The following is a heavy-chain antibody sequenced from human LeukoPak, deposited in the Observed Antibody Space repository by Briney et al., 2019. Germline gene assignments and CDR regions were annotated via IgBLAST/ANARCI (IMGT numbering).Heavy chain of an antibody. V-gene: IGHV4-59*01. D-gene: IGHD3-9*01. Sequence: SETLSLTCTVSGGSISSYYWSWVRQPPGKGLEWIGFVYYTGSTNYSPSLKSRVTISVDTSKNQFSLKLRSVTAADTAVYYCARGYFDSPHAFDIWGQGTMFTVSS. CDR3: ARGYFDSPHAFDI. J-gene: IGHJ3*02. CDR1: GGSISSYY. CDR2: VYYTGST.